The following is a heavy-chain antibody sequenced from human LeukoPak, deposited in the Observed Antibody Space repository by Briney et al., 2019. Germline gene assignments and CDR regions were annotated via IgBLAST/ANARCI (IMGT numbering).Heavy chain of an antibody. CDR3: VSDSGTRSGGDY. Sequence: PGGSLRLSCAASGCSLNTFWIHWIRQAPGGRLVWVSRIIPDGSITTYAESVQGRFAISRDNSKSTLYLQMSRLRADDSAIYSCVSDSGTRSGGDYWGQGTLVTVSS. CDR2: IIPDGSIT. J-gene: IGHJ4*02. V-gene: IGHV3-74*01. D-gene: IGHD1-26*01. CDR1: GCSLNTFW.